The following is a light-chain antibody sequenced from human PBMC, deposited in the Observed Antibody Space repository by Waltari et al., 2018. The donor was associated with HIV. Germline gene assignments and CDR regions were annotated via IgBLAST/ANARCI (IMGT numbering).Light chain of an antibody. CDR1: SSDGGCYNL. CDR2: EVS. CDR3: CSYAGSSTSV. Sequence: QSALTQPASVSGSPGQSITISCTGTSSDGGCYNLVSWYQQHPGKAPKLIIYEVSKRPSGVSNRFSGSKSGNTASLTISGLQAEDEADYYCCSYAGSSTSVFGGGTKLTVL. V-gene: IGLV2-23*02. J-gene: IGLJ3*02.